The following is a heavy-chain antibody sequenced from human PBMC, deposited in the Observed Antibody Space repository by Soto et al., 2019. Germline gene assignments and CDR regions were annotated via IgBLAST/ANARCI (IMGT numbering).Heavy chain of an antibody. CDR1: GYTFTSYG. J-gene: IGHJ6*03. Sequence: GASVKVSCKASGYTFTSYGISWVRQAPGQGLEWMGWISAYNGNTNYAQKLQGRVTMTTDTSTSTAYMELRSLGSDDTAVYYCARALHYDFWSGYYSNYYYYMDVGGKGTTVTVSS. D-gene: IGHD3-3*01. CDR2: ISAYNGNT. CDR3: ARALHYDFWSGYYSNYYYYMDV. V-gene: IGHV1-18*01.